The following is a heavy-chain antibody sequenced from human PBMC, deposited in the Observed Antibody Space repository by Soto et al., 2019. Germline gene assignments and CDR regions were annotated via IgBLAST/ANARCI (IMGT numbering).Heavy chain of an antibody. D-gene: IGHD6-13*01. CDR1: GGSVSSGSYY. CDR3: ARDRRQQQLVFPHYYYYGMDV. J-gene: IGHJ6*02. CDR2: IYYSGST. V-gene: IGHV4-61*01. Sequence: QVQLQESGPGLVKPSETLSLTRTVSGGSVSSGSYYWSWIRQPPGKGLEWIGYIYYSGSTNYNPSRKSRVTISVDTSKSQFSLKLSSVTAADTAMYYCARDRRQQQLVFPHYYYYGMDVWGQGTTVTVSS.